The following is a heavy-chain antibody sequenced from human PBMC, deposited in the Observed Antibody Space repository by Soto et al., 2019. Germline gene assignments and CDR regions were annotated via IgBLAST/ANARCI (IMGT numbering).Heavy chain of an antibody. V-gene: IGHV4-31*03. D-gene: IGHD3-10*01. CDR3: ARIPLNYYGSGSYYLPRYYYYMDV. CDR2: IYYSGST. CDR1: GGSISSGGYY. J-gene: IGHJ6*03. Sequence: SETLSLTCTVSGGSISSGGYYWSWIRQHPGKGLEWIGYIYYSGSTYYNPSLKSRVTISVDTSKNQFSLKLSSVTAADTAVYYCARIPLNYYGSGSYYLPRYYYYMDVWGKGTTVTVSS.